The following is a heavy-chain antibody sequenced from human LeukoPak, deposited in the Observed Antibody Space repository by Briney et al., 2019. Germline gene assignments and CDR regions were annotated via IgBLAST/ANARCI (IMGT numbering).Heavy chain of an antibody. CDR2: ISTSSSTI. D-gene: IGHD5-12*01. CDR3: ASSRYSGYINY. CDR1: GFTFSSYN. J-gene: IGHJ4*02. Sequence: GGSLRLSCAASGFTFSSYNMNWVRQAPGKGLEWVSYISTSSSTIYYADSVKGRFTISRDNAKNSLYLQMNSLRAEDTAVYYCASSRYSGYINYWGQGTLVTVSS. V-gene: IGHV3-48*01.